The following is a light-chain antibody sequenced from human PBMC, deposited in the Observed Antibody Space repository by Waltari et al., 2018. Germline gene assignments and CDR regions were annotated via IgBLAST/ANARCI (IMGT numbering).Light chain of an antibody. J-gene: IGKJ1*01. CDR1: QSVTRA. V-gene: IGKV3-20*01. Sequence: EIVLTQSHAPLSLSPGESATLSCRTSQSVTRALAWYQQKPGQAPRLLIYGASNRATGIPDRFSGSGSGTDFSLTISSLEPEDFAVYYCQHYLRLPVTFGQGTKVEVK. CDR3: QHYLRLPVT. CDR2: GAS.